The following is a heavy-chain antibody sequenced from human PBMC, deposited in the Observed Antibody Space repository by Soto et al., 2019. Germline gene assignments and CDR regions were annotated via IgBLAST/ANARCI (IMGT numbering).Heavy chain of an antibody. V-gene: IGHV2-5*02. CDR2: IYWDDDK. Sequence: QITLKESGPTLVKPTQTLTLTCTFSGFSLRNSGVGVGWIRQPPGKALECLALIYWDDDKRYSPSLKSRLSNTKDPSKILVVLTLANMDTVDTATYYCARLLSETVSTSVGWFDPWGPGILVSVSS. CDR1: GFSLRNSGVG. CDR3: ARLLSETVSTSVGWFDP. D-gene: IGHD2-2*01. J-gene: IGHJ5*02.